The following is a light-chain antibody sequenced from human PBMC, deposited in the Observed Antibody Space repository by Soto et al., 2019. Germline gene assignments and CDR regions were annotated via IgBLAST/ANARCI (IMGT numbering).Light chain of an antibody. V-gene: IGLV2-14*01. Sequence: QYALTQPASVSGSPGQSITISCTGTSSDVGGYNYVSWYQQHPGKAPKLMIYEVSNRPSGVSNRFFGSKSGNTASLTISGLQTEDEADYYCSSFTSINTWVFGGGTQLTVL. CDR2: EVS. CDR1: SSDVGGYNY. CDR3: SSFTSINTWV. J-gene: IGLJ3*02.